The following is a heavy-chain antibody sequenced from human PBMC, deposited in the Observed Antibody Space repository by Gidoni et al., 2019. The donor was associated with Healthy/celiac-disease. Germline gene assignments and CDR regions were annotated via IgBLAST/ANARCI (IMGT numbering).Heavy chain of an antibody. CDR3: ARDRGGFIPGIAVAGTLDY. V-gene: IGHV3-33*01. D-gene: IGHD6-19*01. CDR1: GFTFSSYG. CDR2: IWYDGSNK. Sequence: QVQLVESGGGVVQPGRSLRLSCAASGFTFSSYGMHWVRQAPGKGLEWVAVIWYDGSNKDYADSGKGRFTISRDNSKNTLYLQMNSLRAEDTAVYYCARDRGGFIPGIAVAGTLDYWGQGTLVTVSS. J-gene: IGHJ4*02.